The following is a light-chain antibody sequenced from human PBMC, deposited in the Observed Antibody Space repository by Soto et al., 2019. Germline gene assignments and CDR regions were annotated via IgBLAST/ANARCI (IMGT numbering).Light chain of an antibody. CDR2: AAY. J-gene: IGKJ2*01. CDR1: QSISSY. CDR3: QQSYSTPYT. V-gene: IGKV1-39*01. Sequence: DIQMTQSPSSLSASVGDRVTITCRASQSISSYLNWYQQKQGKAPKPLIYAAYSLQSGVPSRFIGSRPRPDFTLTISSLQPEDFAPYYCQQSYSTPYTFGQGTKLEIK.